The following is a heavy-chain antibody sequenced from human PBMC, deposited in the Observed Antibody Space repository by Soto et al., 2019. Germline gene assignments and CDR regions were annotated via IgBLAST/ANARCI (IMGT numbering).Heavy chain of an antibody. J-gene: IGHJ3*02. CDR3: ARGESGEIVAEGAFDI. D-gene: IGHD5-12*01. CDR1: GGSISSYY. Sequence: SETLSLTCTVSGGSISSYYWSWIRQPPGKGLEWIGEINHSGSTNYNPSLKSRVTISVDTSKNQFSLKLSSVTAADTAVYYCARGESGEIVAEGAFDIWGQGTMVTVSS. V-gene: IGHV4-34*01. CDR2: INHSGST.